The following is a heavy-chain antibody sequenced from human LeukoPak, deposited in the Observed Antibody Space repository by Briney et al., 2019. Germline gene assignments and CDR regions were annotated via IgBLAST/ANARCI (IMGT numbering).Heavy chain of an antibody. D-gene: IGHD6-19*01. Sequence: GGSLRLSCAASGFTFSSYAMSWVRQAPGKGLEWVSGISWNSGSIGYADSVKGRFTISRDNAKNSLYLQMNSLRAEDTALYYCAKGYSGWYVFDYWGQGTLVTVSS. CDR2: ISWNSGSI. J-gene: IGHJ4*02. CDR1: GFTFSSYA. CDR3: AKGYSGWYVFDY. V-gene: IGHV3-9*01.